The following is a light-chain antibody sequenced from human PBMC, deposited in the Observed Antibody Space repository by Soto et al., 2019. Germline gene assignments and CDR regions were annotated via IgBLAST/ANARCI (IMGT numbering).Light chain of an antibody. CDR1: SSDVGGYNY. CDR3: SSYTNSTTLVV. J-gene: IGLJ2*01. Sequence: QSALTQPASVSGSPGQSVTISCTGTSSDVGGYNYVSWYQQHPGKAPTLMIYEVNYLPSGVSDRFSGSKSGNTASLTISGLQAEDEADYYCSSYTNSTTLVVFGGGTKLTVL. CDR2: EVN. V-gene: IGLV2-14*01.